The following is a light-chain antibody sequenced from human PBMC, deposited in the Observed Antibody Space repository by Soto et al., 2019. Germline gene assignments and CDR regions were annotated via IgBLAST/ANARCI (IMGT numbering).Light chain of an antibody. CDR1: QSVGSN. CDR2: GAS. V-gene: IGKV3-15*01. CDR3: QQSYSTPWT. J-gene: IGKJ1*01. Sequence: EIVMTQSPATLSVSPGERATLSCRASQSVGSNLAWYQQKPGQAPRLLIYGASTRATGIPARFSGSGSGTDLTLTISSLQPEDFATYYCQQSYSTPWTFGQGTKVDIK.